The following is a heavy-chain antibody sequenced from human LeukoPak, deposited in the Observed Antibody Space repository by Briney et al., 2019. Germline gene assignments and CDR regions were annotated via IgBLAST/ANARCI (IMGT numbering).Heavy chain of an antibody. D-gene: IGHD5-24*01. CDR1: GFTFDDYA. CDR2: ISSSSSYI. J-gene: IGHJ4*02. CDR3: AEGEMAHVY. V-gene: IGHV3-21*01. Sequence: GGSLRLSCAASGFTFDDYAMHWVRQAPGKGLEWVSSISSSSSYIYYADSVKGRFTISRDNAKNSLYLQMNSLRAEDTAVYYCAEGEMAHVYWGQGTLVTVSS.